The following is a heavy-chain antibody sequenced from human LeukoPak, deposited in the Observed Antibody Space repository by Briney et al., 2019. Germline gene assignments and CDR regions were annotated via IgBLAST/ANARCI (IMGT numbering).Heavy chain of an antibody. CDR2: ISAYNGNT. J-gene: IGHJ5*02. CDR3: ARDPTAAGRDNWFDP. CDR1: GYTFTSYG. Sequence: ASVKVSCKASGYTFTSYGISWVRQAPGQGLEWMGWISAYNGNTNYAQKLQGRVTMTTDTSTSTAYMELRSLRSDDTAVYYCARDPTAAGRDNWFDPWGQGTLVTVSS. V-gene: IGHV1-18*01. D-gene: IGHD6-13*01.